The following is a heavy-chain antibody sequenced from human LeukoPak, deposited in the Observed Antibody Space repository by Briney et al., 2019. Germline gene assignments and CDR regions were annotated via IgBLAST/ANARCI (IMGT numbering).Heavy chain of an antibody. J-gene: IGHJ5*02. D-gene: IGHD3-9*01. Sequence: SETLSLTCTVSGGSISSYYWSWIRQHPGKGLEWIGYIYYSGSTYYNPSLKSRVTISVDTSKNQFSLKLSSVTAADTAVYYCARALGLLTGYFAPWGQGTLVTVSS. V-gene: IGHV4-59*06. CDR2: IYYSGST. CDR1: GGSISSYY. CDR3: ARALGLLTGYFAP.